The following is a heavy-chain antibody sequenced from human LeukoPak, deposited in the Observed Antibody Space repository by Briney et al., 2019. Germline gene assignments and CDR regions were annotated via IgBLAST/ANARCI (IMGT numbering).Heavy chain of an antibody. J-gene: IGHJ3*02. CDR1: GYTFTGYY. CDR3: PRVKEDLTWSDDDAFDI. CDR2: INPKNGGT. D-gene: IGHD1-1*01. V-gene: IGHV1-2*02. Sequence: ASVKVSCKASGYTFTGYYLHWVRQAPGQGLEWMGWINPKNGGTIYAQKFQGRVTMTRDTSISTAYMEVSRLRSDDTAIFYCPRVKEDLTWSDDDAFDIWGQGTMVSVSS.